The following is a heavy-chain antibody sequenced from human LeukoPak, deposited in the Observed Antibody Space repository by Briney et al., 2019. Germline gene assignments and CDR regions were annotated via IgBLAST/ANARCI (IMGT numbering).Heavy chain of an antibody. CDR1: GFTFSNYW. Sequence: GGSLRLSCAASGFTFSNYWMHWVRQAPEKGLVWVSRINPDGSSTNYADSVKGRFTISRDNAKNTLYLQMNSLGAEDSAVYYCTRAPNGGTVGRGFNSFYGMDVWGQGTTVTVSS. D-gene: IGHD3-10*01. J-gene: IGHJ6*02. CDR3: TRAPNGGTVGRGFNSFYGMDV. CDR2: INPDGSST. V-gene: IGHV3-74*01.